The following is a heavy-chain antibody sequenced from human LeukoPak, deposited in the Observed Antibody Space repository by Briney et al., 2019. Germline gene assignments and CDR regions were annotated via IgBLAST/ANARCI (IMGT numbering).Heavy chain of an antibody. D-gene: IGHD3-10*01. CDR3: ARDRYYYVSGSYRLFDY. CDR1: GGSISSYY. Sequence: PSETLSLTCTVSGGSISSYYWSWIRQPAGKGLEWIGRIHTSGSTNYNPSLKSRVTMSVDTSKNRFSLKLSSVTAADTAVYYCARDRYYYVSGSYRLFDYWGQGTLVTVSS. CDR2: IHTSGST. J-gene: IGHJ4*02. V-gene: IGHV4-4*07.